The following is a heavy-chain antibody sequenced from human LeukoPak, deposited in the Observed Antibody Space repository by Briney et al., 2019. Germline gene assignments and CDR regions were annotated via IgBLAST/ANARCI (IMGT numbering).Heavy chain of an antibody. CDR3: ARTSGSYWGWFDP. CDR2: IGSPGDT. CDR1: GFTFSSYD. J-gene: IGHJ5*02. Sequence: GGSLRLSCAASGFTFSSYDMHWVRQATGKGLEWVSAIGSPGDTYYSGSVKGRFTISRENAKNSLYLQMNNLRAEDTAVYYCARTSGSYWGWFDPWGQGTLVTVSS. D-gene: IGHD1-26*01. V-gene: IGHV3-13*01.